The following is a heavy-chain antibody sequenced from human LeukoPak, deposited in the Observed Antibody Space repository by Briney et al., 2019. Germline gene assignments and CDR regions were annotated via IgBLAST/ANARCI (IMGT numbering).Heavy chain of an antibody. V-gene: IGHV4-4*07. CDR1: GGSISYFY. J-gene: IGHJ6*03. CDR3: ARVRGSSGSYEYYRYMDV. D-gene: IGHD1-26*01. Sequence: SETLSLTCTVSGGSISYFYWSWIRQPAGKGLEWIGRIYTSGSTNYNPSLKSRVTMSVDTSKKQFSLKLSSVTAADTAVYYCARVRGSSGSYEYYRYMDVWGKGTTVTIPS. CDR2: IYTSGST.